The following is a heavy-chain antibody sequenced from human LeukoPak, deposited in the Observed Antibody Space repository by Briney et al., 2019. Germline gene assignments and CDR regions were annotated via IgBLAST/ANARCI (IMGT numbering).Heavy chain of an antibody. V-gene: IGHV3-23*01. CDR1: GFNVSSNY. CDR3: AKGRMVTTGLGALDI. D-gene: IGHD4-17*01. J-gene: IGHJ3*02. CDR2: ISGSGANT. Sequence: GGSLRLSCAASGFNVSSNYMSWVRQAPGKGLEWVSAISGSGANTYYADSAKGRFTISRDNSKNTLYLQMNSLRGEDTAVYYCAKGRMVTTGLGALDIWGPGTLVTVSS.